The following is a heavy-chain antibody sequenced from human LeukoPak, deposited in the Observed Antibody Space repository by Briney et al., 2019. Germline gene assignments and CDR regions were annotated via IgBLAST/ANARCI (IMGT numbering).Heavy chain of an antibody. V-gene: IGHV3-23*01. D-gene: IGHD5-18*01. CDR3: TKGTIWLPFDY. CDR2: ISGSGGST. CDR1: GFTFSNYA. J-gene: IGHJ4*02. Sequence: GGSLRLSCAASGFTFSNYAMSWARQAPGKGLEWVSAISGSGGSTYYADSVKGRFTISRDNSKNTLYLQMNSLRAEDTAVYYCTKGTIWLPFDYWGQGTMVTVSS.